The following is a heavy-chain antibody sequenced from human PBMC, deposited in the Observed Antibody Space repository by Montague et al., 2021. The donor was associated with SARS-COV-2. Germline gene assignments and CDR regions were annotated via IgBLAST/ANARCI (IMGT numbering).Heavy chain of an antibody. CDR1: GDSVSSSDHY. CDR3: ARRRLREDYFDF. V-gene: IGHV4-39*01. CDR2: VYYSGXT. J-gene: IGHJ4*02. Sequence: SETLSLTCTVSGDSVSSSDHYWGWIRQPPGKGLESIGIVYYSGXTXYXXXVKGRVTISIDASKNQFSLKLNSLTATDTAIYHCARRRLREDYFDFWGQGTLLTVSS. D-gene: IGHD4-17*01.